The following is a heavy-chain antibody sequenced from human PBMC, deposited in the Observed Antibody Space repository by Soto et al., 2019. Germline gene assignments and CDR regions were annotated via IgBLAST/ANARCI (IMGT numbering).Heavy chain of an antibody. D-gene: IGHD3-22*01. Sequence: QVQLVQSGGEVKKPGASVKVSCKASGYTFTTYDLSWVRQAPGQGLEWMGWISAYNGNTNYAQNLQGRVTMTTDTSTSTAYMELRSLRSDDTAVYYCAGVIGYYYHMDVWGQGTTVTVSS. CDR2: ISAYNGNT. V-gene: IGHV1-18*01. J-gene: IGHJ6*02. CDR1: GYTFTTYD. CDR3: AGVIGYYYHMDV.